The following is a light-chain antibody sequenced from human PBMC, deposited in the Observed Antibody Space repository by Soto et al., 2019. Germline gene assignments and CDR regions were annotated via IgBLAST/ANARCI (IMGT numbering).Light chain of an antibody. CDR2: GAS. Sequence: EIVLTQSPGTLSLSPGERVTLSCRASQSVSSSYLAWYQQKPGQAPRLLIYGASSRATGIPDRFSGSGSGTDFTLTISRLEPEDFAVYYCQQYGSSSFTFGGGTKVDIK. V-gene: IGKV3-20*01. CDR1: QSVSSSY. J-gene: IGKJ4*01. CDR3: QQYGSSSFT.